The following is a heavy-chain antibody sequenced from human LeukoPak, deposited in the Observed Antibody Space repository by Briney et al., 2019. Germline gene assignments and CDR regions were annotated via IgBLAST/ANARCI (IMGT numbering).Heavy chain of an antibody. J-gene: IGHJ4*02. D-gene: IGHD3-10*01. Sequence: QPGGSLRLSGAASGFTFSSYSRNWVRQAPGNGLQWSSYISGRSSTKYYADSVKGRFTISRDNAENSLYLQMNSLRVEDTAVYYCARVRLDSGTYSLYYWGQGTLVTVSS. CDR1: GFTFSSYS. V-gene: IGHV3-48*01. CDR3: ARVRLDSGTYSLYY. CDR2: ISGRSSTK.